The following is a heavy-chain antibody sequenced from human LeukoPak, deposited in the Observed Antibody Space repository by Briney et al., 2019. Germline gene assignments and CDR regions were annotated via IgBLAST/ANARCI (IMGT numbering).Heavy chain of an antibody. D-gene: IGHD4-17*01. Sequence: PGGSLRLSCAASGFTFSSYAMSWVRQAPGKGLEWVSAISGSGGSTYYADSVKGRFTISRDNSKNTLYLQMNSLRAEDTAVYYCAKDGAGGSYGDITILPLYNSELDYWGQGTLVTVSS. CDR2: ISGSGGST. V-gene: IGHV3-23*01. CDR3: AKDGAGGSYGDITILPLYNSELDY. J-gene: IGHJ4*02. CDR1: GFTFSSYA.